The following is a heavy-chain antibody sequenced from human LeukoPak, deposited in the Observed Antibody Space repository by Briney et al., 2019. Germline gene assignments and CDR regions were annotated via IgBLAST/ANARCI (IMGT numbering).Heavy chain of an antibody. Sequence: ASVKVSCKAPEDTFTNYYMHWVRQAPGQGLEWLGLINPNGDRTAYAQNFQGRVTMTRDTSTTTVSLELSSLRSEDTAVYYCARDMSTRVTPISYAIDVWGQGTMVTVSS. D-gene: IGHD4-23*01. CDR1: EDTFTNYY. V-gene: IGHV1-46*01. J-gene: IGHJ3*01. CDR2: INPNGDRT. CDR3: ARDMSTRVTPISYAIDV.